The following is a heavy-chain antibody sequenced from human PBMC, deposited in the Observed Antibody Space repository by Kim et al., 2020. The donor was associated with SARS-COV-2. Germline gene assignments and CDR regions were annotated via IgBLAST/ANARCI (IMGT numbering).Heavy chain of an antibody. CDR3: ARDLGCSGGSCAKGGYYFDY. D-gene: IGHD2-15*01. Sequence: SVKVSCKASGGTFSSYAISWVRQAPGQGLEWMGGIIPIFGTANYAQKFQGRVTITADESTSTAYMELSSLRSEDTAVYYCARDLGCSGGSCAKGGYYFDYWGQGTLVTVSS. CDR2: IIPIFGTA. V-gene: IGHV1-69*13. J-gene: IGHJ4*02. CDR1: GGTFSSYA.